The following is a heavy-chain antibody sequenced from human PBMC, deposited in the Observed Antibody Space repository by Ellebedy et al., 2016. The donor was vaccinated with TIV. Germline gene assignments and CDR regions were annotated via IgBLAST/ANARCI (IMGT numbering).Heavy chain of an antibody. CDR3: AKDQVAGDGRWVFDS. D-gene: IGHD5-24*01. CDR1: GFTFSSYA. V-gene: IGHV3-23*01. J-gene: IGHJ3*01. Sequence: GESLKISCAASGFTFSSYAMSWARQAPGKGLEWVSTISNTGSRTYYADSVKGRFTISRDNSKNTLYLQMNSLRAEDTAIYYCAKDQVAGDGRWVFDSWGQGTVVTVSS. CDR2: ISNTGSRT.